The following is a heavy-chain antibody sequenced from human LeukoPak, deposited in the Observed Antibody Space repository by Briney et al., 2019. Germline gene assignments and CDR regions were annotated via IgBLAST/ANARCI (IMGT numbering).Heavy chain of an antibody. J-gene: IGHJ6*03. Sequence: SETLSLTCAVYGGTFSGYYWSWIRQPPGKRLEWVGESNDSGGTNYNPSLKSRVTISADKSKNQVSLKLTSVTAADTAVYYCARLTVIVGSTLEYYYYYMDVWGQGTTVTVSS. CDR3: ARLTVIVGSTLEYYYYYMDV. D-gene: IGHD1-26*01. CDR1: GGTFSGYY. CDR2: SNDSGGT. V-gene: IGHV4-34*01.